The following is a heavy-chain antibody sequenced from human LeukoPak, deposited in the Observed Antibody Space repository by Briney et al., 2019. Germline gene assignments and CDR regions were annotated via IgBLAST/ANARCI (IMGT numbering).Heavy chain of an antibody. V-gene: IGHV1-3*01. J-gene: IGHJ5*02. CDR3: ARARGTMVRGVIIPNWFDP. CDR1: GYTFTSYA. D-gene: IGHD3-10*01. CDR2: INAGNGNT. Sequence: ASVTVSCKASGYTFTSYAMHWVRQAPGQRLEWMGWINAGNGNTKYSQKFQGRVTITRDTSASTAYMELSSLRSEDTAVYYCARARGTMVRGVIIPNWFDPWGQGTLVTVSS.